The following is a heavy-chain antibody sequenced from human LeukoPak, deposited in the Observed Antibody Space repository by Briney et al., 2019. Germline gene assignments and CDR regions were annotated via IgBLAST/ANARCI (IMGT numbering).Heavy chain of an antibody. CDR1: GGSFSGYY. V-gene: IGHV4-34*01. D-gene: IGHD5-18*01. CDR3: ARRGYTYGYFDY. Sequence: KTSETLSLTCAVYGGSFSGYYWNWIRQPPGKGLEWIGEINHSGSTNYNPSLKSRVTISVDTSKNQFSLKLTSVTAADTALYYCARRGYTYGYFDYWGQGTLVTVSS. CDR2: INHSGST. J-gene: IGHJ4*02.